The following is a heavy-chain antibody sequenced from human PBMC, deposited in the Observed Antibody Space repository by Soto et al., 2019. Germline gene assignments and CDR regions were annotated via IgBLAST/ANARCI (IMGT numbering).Heavy chain of an antibody. D-gene: IGHD6-19*01. V-gene: IGHV1-18*01. CDR2: ISAYNGNT. CDR1: GYTFTSYG. CDR3: ATDRAVGLVDY. Sequence: QVQLVQSGAEVKKPGASVKVSCKASGYTFTSYGISWVRQAPGQGLEWMGWISAYNGNTKYAQKLQGRVTMTTDTSTSTAYTELRSLRSADTAVYYCATDRAVGLVDYWGQGSLVTVSS. J-gene: IGHJ4*02.